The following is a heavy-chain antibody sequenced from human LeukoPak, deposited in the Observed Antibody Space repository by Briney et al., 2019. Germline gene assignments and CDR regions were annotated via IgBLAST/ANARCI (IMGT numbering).Heavy chain of an antibody. D-gene: IGHD2-2*01. V-gene: IGHV4-38-2*02. J-gene: IGHJ4*02. CDR2: IYHSGST. Sequence: SETLSLTCTVSGYSISSGYYWGWIRQPPGKGLEWIGTIYHSGSTYYNPSLKSRITISVDTSKYQFSLKLSSVTAADTAVYYCARDYCTTTSCSYSDYWGQGTLVTVSS. CDR1: GYSISSGYY. CDR3: ARDYCTTTSCSYSDY.